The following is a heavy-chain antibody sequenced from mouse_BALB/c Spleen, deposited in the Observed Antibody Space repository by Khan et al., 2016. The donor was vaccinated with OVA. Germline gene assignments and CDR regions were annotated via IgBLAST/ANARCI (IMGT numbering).Heavy chain of an antibody. J-gene: IGHJ3*01. V-gene: IGHV1-69*02. Sequence: QVQLQQPGAELVRPGASVKLSCKASGYTFTNYWINWVKQRPGQGLEWIGNVYPSDSYTNYNQKFKDKATLTVDKSSSTAYMQLSSPTSDDSAVYYGTREGVDGSSFAYWDQGTLVTVSA. D-gene: IGHD2-3*01. CDR3: TREGVDGSSFAY. CDR2: VYPSDSYT. CDR1: GYTFTNYW.